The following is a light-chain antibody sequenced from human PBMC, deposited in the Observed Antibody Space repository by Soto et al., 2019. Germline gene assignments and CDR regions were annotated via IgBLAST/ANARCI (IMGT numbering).Light chain of an antibody. CDR3: HQYNNWPQT. J-gene: IGKJ1*01. CDR1: QSVSSN. CDR2: SAS. Sequence: EIVMTQSPATLSVSPGERATLSCRASQSVSSNLAWYQQKPGQAPRLLIYSASTRATGIPARFSGSGSGTGSGSGTEFTLTISSLQSEDFAVYYCHQYNNWPQTFGQGTKVEIK. V-gene: IGKV3-15*01.